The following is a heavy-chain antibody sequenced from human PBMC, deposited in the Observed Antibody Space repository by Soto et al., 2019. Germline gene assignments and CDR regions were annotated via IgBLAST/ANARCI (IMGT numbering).Heavy chain of an antibody. CDR3: ARKGLYAWLPKHDY. Sequence: EVQLVESGGGLVKPGGSVRLSCAASGFTFSSYSMNWVRQAPGKGLEWVSSISSSSSYIYYADSVKGRFTISRDNAKNSLYLQMNSLRAEDTAVYYCARKGLYAWLPKHDYWGQGSLVTVSS. D-gene: IGHD3-16*01. CDR1: GFTFSSYS. J-gene: IGHJ4*02. CDR2: ISSSSSYI. V-gene: IGHV3-21*01.